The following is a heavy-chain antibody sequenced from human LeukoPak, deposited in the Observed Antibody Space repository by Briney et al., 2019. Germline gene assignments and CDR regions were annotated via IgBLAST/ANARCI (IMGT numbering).Heavy chain of an antibody. D-gene: IGHD6-13*01. CDR3: AKDERSSWPPNWFDP. CDR2: ISGSGGST. J-gene: IGHJ5*02. Sequence: GGSLRLSCAASGFTFSSYAMSWVRQAPGKGLEWVLAISGSGGSTYYADSVKGRFTISRDNSKNTLYLQMNSLRAEDTAVYYCAKDERSSWPPNWFDPWGQGTLVTVSS. CDR1: GFTFSSYA. V-gene: IGHV3-23*01.